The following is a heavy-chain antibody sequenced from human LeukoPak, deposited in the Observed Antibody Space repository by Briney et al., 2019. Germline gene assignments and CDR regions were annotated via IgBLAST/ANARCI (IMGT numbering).Heavy chain of an antibody. V-gene: IGHV3-23*01. CDR1: GFTFISFA. Sequence: GGSLRLSCAASGFTFISFAMSWVRQAPGKGLEWVSAISGSGGSTYYADSVKGRFTISRDNSKNTLYLQMNSLRAEDTAVYYCAKDEERGSGWFFDYWGQGTLVTVSS. J-gene: IGHJ4*02. CDR2: ISGSGGST. CDR3: AKDEERGSGWFFDY. D-gene: IGHD6-19*01.